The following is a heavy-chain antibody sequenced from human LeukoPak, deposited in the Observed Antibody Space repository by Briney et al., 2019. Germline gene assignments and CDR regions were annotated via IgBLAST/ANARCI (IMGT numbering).Heavy chain of an antibody. J-gene: IGHJ4*02. D-gene: IGHD2-2*01. CDR1: GGTFSSYA. CDR2: IIPILGTA. CDR3: ARDPEPPSYCSSTSCAGAWPTHHY. Sequence: ASVKVSCKASGGTFSSYAISWVRQAPGQGLEWMGGIIPILGTANYAQKFQGRVTITADESTSTAYMELSSLRSEDTAVYYCARDPEPPSYCSSTSCAGAWPTHHYWGQGTLVTVSS. V-gene: IGHV1-69*13.